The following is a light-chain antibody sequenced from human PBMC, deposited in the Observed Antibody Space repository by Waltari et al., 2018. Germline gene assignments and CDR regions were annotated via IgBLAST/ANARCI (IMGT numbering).Light chain of an antibody. CDR2: SNN. J-gene: IGLJ3*02. Sequence: QSVLTQPPSASGTPGQRVPISCSGSSSNIGRNTVNWYQQLPGTAHKLLIYSNNQRPSGVPDRFSGSKSGTSASLAISGLQSEDEADYYCAAWDDSLNGWVFGGGTKLTVL. V-gene: IGLV1-44*01. CDR3: AAWDDSLNGWV. CDR1: SSNIGRNT.